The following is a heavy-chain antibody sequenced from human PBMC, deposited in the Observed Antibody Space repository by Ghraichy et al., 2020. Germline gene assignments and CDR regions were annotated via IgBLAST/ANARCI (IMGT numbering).Heavy chain of an antibody. CDR2: ISSSGGST. CDR3: AKDRAGVAAPES. Sequence: GSLRLSCAASGFTFSSYAMSWVRQAPGKGLEWVSAISSSGGSTYYADSVTGRFTISRDNSKNTVYMQMNSLSAEDTAVYYCAKDRAGVAAPESWGQGTLVTVSS. CDR1: GFTFSSYA. D-gene: IGHD3-3*01. V-gene: IGHV3-23*01. J-gene: IGHJ4*02.